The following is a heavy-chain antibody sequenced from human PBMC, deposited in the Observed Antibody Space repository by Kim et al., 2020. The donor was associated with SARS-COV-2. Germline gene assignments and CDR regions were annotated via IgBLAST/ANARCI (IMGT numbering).Heavy chain of an antibody. CDR2: INHSGST. CDR3: ARGTRTTTRRSGPNNWFDP. D-gene: IGHD1-1*01. CDR1: GGSFSGYY. J-gene: IGHJ5*02. Sequence: SETLSLTCAVYGGSFSGYYWSWIRQPPGKGLEWIGEINHSGSTNYNPSLKSRVTISVYTSKNQFSLKLSSVTAADTAVYYCARGTRTTTRRSGPNNWFDPWGQGTLVTVSS. V-gene: IGHV4-34*01.